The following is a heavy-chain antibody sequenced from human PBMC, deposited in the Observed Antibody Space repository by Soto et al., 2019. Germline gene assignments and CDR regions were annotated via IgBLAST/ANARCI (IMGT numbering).Heavy chain of an antibody. V-gene: IGHV3-48*01. CDR2: ISSSSSTI. J-gene: IGHJ6*03. D-gene: IGHD1-26*01. Sequence: GGSLRLSCAASGFTFSSYNMNWVRQAPGKGLEWVSYISSSSSTIYYADSVKGRFTISRDNAKNSLYLQMNSLRAEDTAVYYCARWGLVESYYYMDVWGKGTTVTVSS. CDR3: ARWGLVESYYYMDV. CDR1: GFTFSSYN.